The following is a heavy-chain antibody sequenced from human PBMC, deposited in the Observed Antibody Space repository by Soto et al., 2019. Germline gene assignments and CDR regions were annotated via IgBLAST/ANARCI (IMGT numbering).Heavy chain of an antibody. J-gene: IGHJ6*02. V-gene: IGHV3-49*03. CDR1: GFTFGDYA. Sequence: PGGSLRLSCTASGFTFGDYAMNWLRLAPGKGLEWVGLIRSKTHGGATEYAASVRGRFTISRDDSKSIAYLQMVSLKIEDTAVYYCARSPRGRDWYFYGLDVWGQGTTVTV. CDR2: IRSKTHGGAT. D-gene: IGHD3-10*01. CDR3: ARSPRGRDWYFYGLDV.